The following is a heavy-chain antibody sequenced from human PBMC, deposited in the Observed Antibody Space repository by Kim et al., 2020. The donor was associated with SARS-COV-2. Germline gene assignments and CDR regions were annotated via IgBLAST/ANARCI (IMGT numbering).Heavy chain of an antibody. CDR3: ARGMRLRYFDWLLRSGRYYYYGMDV. D-gene: IGHD3-9*01. CDR2: INHSGST. V-gene: IGHV4-34*01. CDR1: GGSFSGYY. Sequence: SETLSLTCAVYGGSFSGYYWSWIRQPPGKGLEWIGEINHSGSTNYNPSLKSRVTISVDTSKNQFSLKLSSVTAADTAVYYCARGMRLRYFDWLLRSGRYYYYGMDVWGQGTTVTVSS. J-gene: IGHJ6*02.